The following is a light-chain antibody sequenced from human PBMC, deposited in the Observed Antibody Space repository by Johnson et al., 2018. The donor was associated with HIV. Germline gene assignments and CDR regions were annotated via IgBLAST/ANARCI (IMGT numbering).Light chain of an antibody. J-gene: IGLJ1*01. Sequence: QPVLTQPPSVSAAPVQRVTISCSGSSFNIGINYVSWYQQLPGTAPKLLIYENNKRPSGIPDRFSGSKSGTSATLGITGLQTGDEADYYCGTWDSSLSAGVFGTGTKVTVL. CDR2: ENN. V-gene: IGLV1-51*02. CDR3: GTWDSSLSAGV. CDR1: SFNIGINY.